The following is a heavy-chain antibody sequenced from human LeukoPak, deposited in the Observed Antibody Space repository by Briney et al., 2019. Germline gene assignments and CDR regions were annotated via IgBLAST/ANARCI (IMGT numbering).Heavy chain of an antibody. CDR2: INPDGSIT. D-gene: IGHD3-22*01. CDR1: GFTFSTYW. V-gene: IGHV3-74*01. J-gene: IGHJ4*02. Sequence: GGSLRLSCAASGFTFSTYWMHWVRQAPGKGLVWVSRINPDGSITNYADSVKGRFTIFRDNAKNTLYLQMNSLRAEDTAVYHCVGSSGYPDYWGQGTLVTVSS. CDR3: VGSSGYPDY.